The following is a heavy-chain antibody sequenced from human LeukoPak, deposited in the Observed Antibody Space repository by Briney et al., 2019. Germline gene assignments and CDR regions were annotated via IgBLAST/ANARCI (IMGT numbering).Heavy chain of an antibody. D-gene: IGHD3-22*01. CDR3: ARATSGSRLDSSGYYLRY. V-gene: IGHV4-39*07. CDR1: GGSISSSSYY. Sequence: SETLSLTCTVSGGSISSSSYYWGWIRQPPGKGLEWIGSIYYSGSTYYNPSLKSRVTISVDTSKNQFSLKLSSVTAADTAVYYCARATSGSRLDSSGYYLRYWGQGTLVTVSS. CDR2: IYYSGST. J-gene: IGHJ4*02.